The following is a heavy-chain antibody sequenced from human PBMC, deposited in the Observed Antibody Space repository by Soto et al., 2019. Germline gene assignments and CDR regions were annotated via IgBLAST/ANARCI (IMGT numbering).Heavy chain of an antibody. CDR3: AKPQWPDAFDI. J-gene: IGHJ3*02. CDR2: ISYDGSNK. CDR1: GFTFSSYG. D-gene: IGHD6-19*01. Sequence: GGSLRLSCAASGFTFSSYGMHWVRQAPGKGLEWVAVISYDGSNKYYADSVKGRFTISRDNSKNTLYLQMNSLRAEDTAVYYCAKPQWPDAFDIWGQGTMVTVSS. V-gene: IGHV3-30*18.